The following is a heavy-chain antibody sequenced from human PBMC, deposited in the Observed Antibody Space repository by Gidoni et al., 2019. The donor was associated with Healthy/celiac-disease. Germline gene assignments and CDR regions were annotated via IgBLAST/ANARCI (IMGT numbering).Heavy chain of an antibody. CDR2: IYPGDSDT. V-gene: IGHV5-51*01. D-gene: IGHD3-9*01. CDR1: GYSFTSYW. J-gene: IGHJ4*02. Sequence: VQSGAEVKKPGESLKISCKGSGYSFTSYWIGWVRQMPGKGLEWMGIIYPGDSDTRYSPSFQGQVTISADKSISTAYLQWTSLKASDTAMYYCARVPPGWDILPGPIDYWGQGTLVTVSS. CDR3: ARVPPGWDILPGPIDY.